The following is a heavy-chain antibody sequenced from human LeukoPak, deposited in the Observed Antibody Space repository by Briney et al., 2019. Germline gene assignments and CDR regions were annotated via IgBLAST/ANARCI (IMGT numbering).Heavy chain of an antibody. J-gene: IGHJ4*02. Sequence: ASVKVSCKASGYTFTSYYMHWVRQAPGQGLEWMGIINPSGGSTSYAQKFQGRVTMTRDMSTSTVYMELSSLRSEDTAVYYCAREGAMGRYFDWLPRHWGQGTLVTVSS. V-gene: IGHV1-46*01. CDR1: GYTFTSYY. CDR3: AREGAMGRYFDWLPRH. D-gene: IGHD3-9*01. CDR2: INPSGGST.